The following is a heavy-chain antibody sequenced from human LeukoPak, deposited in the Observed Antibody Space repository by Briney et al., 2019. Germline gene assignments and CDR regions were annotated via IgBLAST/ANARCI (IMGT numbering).Heavy chain of an antibody. Sequence: ASVTVSCKASGYTFTDFYIHWVRQAPGQGLEWMGRINPNSGGTNYAQKFQGRVTMTGDTSISTAYMELSRLRSDDTAVYYCARPARETEADYWGQGTLVTVSS. V-gene: IGHV1-2*06. CDR2: INPNSGGT. CDR1: GYTFTDFY. J-gene: IGHJ4*02. CDR3: ARPARETEADY.